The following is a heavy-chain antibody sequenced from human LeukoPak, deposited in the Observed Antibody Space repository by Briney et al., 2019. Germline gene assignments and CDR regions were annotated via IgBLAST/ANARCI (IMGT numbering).Heavy chain of an antibody. CDR2: ISGSGGST. Sequence: GGSLRLSCAASGFTFSSYAMGWVRQAPGKGLEWVSAISGSGGSTYYADSVKGRFTISRDNSKNTLYLQMNSLRAEDTAVYYCAKAAGFGVVIYYFDYWGQGTLVTVSS. CDR3: AKAAGFGVVIYYFDY. CDR1: GFTFSSYA. V-gene: IGHV3-23*01. D-gene: IGHD3-3*01. J-gene: IGHJ4*02.